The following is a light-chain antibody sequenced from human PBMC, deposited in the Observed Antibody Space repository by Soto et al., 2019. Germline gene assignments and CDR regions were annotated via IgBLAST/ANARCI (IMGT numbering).Light chain of an antibody. CDR1: SSNIGGNT. Sequence: QSVLTQPPSASGTPGQRVTISCSGSSSNIGGNTVNWYQQLPGTAPKLLIYSYNQRPSGVPDRFSDSKSGTSASLAISGLQAEDEADYYCPSWDDSLSGDVFGTGTKLTVL. CDR3: PSWDDSLSGDV. J-gene: IGLJ1*01. V-gene: IGLV1-44*01. CDR2: SYN.